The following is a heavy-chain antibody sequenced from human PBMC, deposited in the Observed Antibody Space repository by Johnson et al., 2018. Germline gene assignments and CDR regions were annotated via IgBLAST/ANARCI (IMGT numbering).Heavy chain of an antibody. J-gene: IGHJ3*02. D-gene: IGHD1-26*01. CDR2: LSSKANSYAT. CDR3: ARPIVGATDDAFDI. CDR1: GFTFSGSA. V-gene: IGHV3-73*01. Sequence: VQLVESGGGLVQPGGSXKLSCAASGFTFSGSAMHWVRQASGKGLEWVGRLSSKANSYATAYAASGKGRFTISRDDSKNTAYLQMNSLKTEDTAVYYCARPIVGATDDAFDIWGQGTMVTVSS.